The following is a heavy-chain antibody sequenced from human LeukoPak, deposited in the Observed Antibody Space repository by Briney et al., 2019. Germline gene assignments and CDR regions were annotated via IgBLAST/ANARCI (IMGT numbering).Heavy chain of an antibody. CDR2: ISAYNGNT. CDR1: GYTFTSYG. CDR3: ARDVGVAAIPITAFDI. V-gene: IGHV1-18*01. Sequence: SVKVSCKASGYTFTSYGISWVRQAPGQGLEWMGWISAYNGNTNYAQKLQGRVTMTTDTSTSTAYMELRSLRSDGTAVYYCARDVGVAAIPITAFDIWGQGTMVTVSS. J-gene: IGHJ3*02. D-gene: IGHD2-15*01.